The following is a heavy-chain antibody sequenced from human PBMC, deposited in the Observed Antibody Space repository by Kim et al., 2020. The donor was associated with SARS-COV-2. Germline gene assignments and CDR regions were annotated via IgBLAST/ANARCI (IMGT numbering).Heavy chain of an antibody. Sequence: SSGGTNYAQTFEGRVTITRDTTINTAYMELSRLRSEDTAVYYCARDRGDYWGQGTLVTVSS. V-gene: IGHV1-2*02. CDR2: SSGGT. J-gene: IGHJ4*02. D-gene: IGHD3-10*01. CDR3: ARDRGDY.